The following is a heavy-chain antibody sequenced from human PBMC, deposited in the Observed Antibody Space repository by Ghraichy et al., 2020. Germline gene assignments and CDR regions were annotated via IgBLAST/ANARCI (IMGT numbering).Heavy chain of an antibody. V-gene: IGHV4-34*01. J-gene: IGHJ4*02. D-gene: IGHD2-2*01. CDR3: ARSASQLFDY. Sequence: SETLSLTCAVYGGSFSGYYWSWIRQPPGKGLEWIGEINHGGSTNYNPSLKSRVTISVDTSKNQFSLKLSSVTAADTAVYYCARSASQLFDYWGQGTLVTVSS. CDR2: INHGGST. CDR1: GGSFSGYY.